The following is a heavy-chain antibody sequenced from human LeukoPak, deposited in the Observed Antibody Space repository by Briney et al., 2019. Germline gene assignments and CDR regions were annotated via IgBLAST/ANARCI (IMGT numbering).Heavy chain of an antibody. J-gene: IGHJ4*02. CDR1: GYTFTSYD. Sequence: GASVKVSCKASGYTFTSYDINWVRQATGQGLEWMGWMNPNSGNTGYAQKFQGRVTMTRNTSISTAYMELSSLRSEDTAVYYCARDYYGDYVFDYWGQGTLVTVSS. CDR3: ARDYYGDYVFDY. D-gene: IGHD4-17*01. CDR2: MNPNSGNT. V-gene: IGHV1-8*01.